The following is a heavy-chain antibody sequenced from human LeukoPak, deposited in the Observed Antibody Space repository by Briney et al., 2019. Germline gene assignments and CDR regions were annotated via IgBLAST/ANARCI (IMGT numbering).Heavy chain of an antibody. CDR3: ARKGGATTYGYYYYYMDV. V-gene: IGHV3-7*01. Sequence: GGSLRLSCAASGFTFSSYWMSWVRQAPGKGLEWVANIKQDGSEKYYVDSVKGRFTISRDNAKNSLYLQMNSLRAEDTAVYYCARKGGATTYGYYYYYMDVWGKGTTLTISS. J-gene: IGHJ6*03. CDR2: IKQDGSEK. D-gene: IGHD1-26*01. CDR1: GFTFSSYW.